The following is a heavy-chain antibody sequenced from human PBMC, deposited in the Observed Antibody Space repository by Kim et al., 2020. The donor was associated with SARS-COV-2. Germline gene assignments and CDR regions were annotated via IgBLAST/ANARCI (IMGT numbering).Heavy chain of an antibody. J-gene: IGHJ6*02. D-gene: IGHD6-19*01. CDR2: IIPILGIA. V-gene: IGHV1-69*02. Sequence: PSVKVSCKASGGTFSSYTISWVRQAPGQGLEWMGRIIPILGIANYAQKFQGRVTITADKSTSTAYMELSSLRSEDTAVYYCARMQQWLLWDGMDVWGQGTTVTVSS. CDR3: ARMQQWLLWDGMDV. CDR1: GGTFSSYT.